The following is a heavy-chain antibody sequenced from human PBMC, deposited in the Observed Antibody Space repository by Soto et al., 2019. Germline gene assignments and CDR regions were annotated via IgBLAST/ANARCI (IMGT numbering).Heavy chain of an antibody. Sequence: SETLSLTCAVYGGSFSGYYWSWIRQPPGKGLEWIGEINHSGNTNYNPSLKSRVTISVDTSKNQFSLKLSSVTAADTAVYYCARAADIVVVPAVVRWFDPWGQGTLVTVSS. CDR2: INHSGNT. CDR3: ARAADIVVVPAVVRWFDP. J-gene: IGHJ5*02. D-gene: IGHD2-2*01. CDR1: GGSFSGYY. V-gene: IGHV4-34*01.